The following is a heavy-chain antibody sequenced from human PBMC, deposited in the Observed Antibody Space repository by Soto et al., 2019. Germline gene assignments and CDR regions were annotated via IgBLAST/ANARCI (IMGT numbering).Heavy chain of an antibody. CDR2: ISDSGSTI. CDR1: GFTFTDYY. Sequence: PGGSLRLSCAASGFTFTDYYMSWIRQAPGQGLEWISYISDSGSTIYYADSVKGRFTISRDNAKNSLYLQMNSLTAEDTAVYYCARDMLWGGGNFDRGVGYWGQGTLVTVSS. J-gene: IGHJ4*02. V-gene: IGHV3-11*01. CDR3: ARDMLWGGGNFDRGVGY. D-gene: IGHD2-21*02.